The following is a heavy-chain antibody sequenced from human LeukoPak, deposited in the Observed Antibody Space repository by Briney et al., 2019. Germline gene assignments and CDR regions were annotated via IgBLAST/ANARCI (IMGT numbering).Heavy chain of an antibody. D-gene: IGHD4-17*01. CDR3: ARMDVDYGESQAFDI. CDR2: INPNSGGT. Sequence: ASVKVSCKASGYTFTGYYMHWVRQAPGQGLEWMGWINPNSGGTNYAQKFQGRVTMTRDTSISTAYMELSRLRSDDTAVYYCARMDVDYGESQAFDIWGQGTMVTVSS. J-gene: IGHJ3*02. V-gene: IGHV1-2*02. CDR1: GYTFTGYY.